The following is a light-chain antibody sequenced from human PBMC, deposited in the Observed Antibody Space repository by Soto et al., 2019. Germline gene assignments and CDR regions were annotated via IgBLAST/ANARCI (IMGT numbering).Light chain of an antibody. CDR3: QQSYSTLTWT. V-gene: IGKV1-39*01. CDR1: QSISSY. Sequence: DIQMTQSPSSLSASVGDRVTITCRASQSISSYLNWYQQKPGKAPKLLMYAASRLQSGVPSRFSGRGSGTNFTLTMSSLQPEDFATYYCQQSYSTLTWTFGQGTKVEIK. J-gene: IGKJ1*01. CDR2: AAS.